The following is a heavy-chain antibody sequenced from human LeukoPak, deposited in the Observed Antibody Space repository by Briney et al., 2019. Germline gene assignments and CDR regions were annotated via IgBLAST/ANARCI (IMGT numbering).Heavy chain of an antibody. Sequence: PSETLSLTCSVSDDSITMYYWTWIRQPPGKGLEWIGYVDHTGSTNFNPSLNGRVSISRDTTKNLFSLKLSSVTAADTAVYYCARVPGTTYNDFDYWGQGTLVTVSS. J-gene: IGHJ4*02. CDR2: VDHTGST. D-gene: IGHD1-7*01. V-gene: IGHV4-59*12. CDR1: DDSITMYY. CDR3: ARVPGTTYNDFDY.